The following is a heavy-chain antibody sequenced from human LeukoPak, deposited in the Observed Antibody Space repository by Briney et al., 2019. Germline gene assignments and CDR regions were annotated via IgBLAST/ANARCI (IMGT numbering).Heavy chain of an antibody. CDR3: TTEITMVRGASYYYYGMDV. J-gene: IGHJ6*04. CDR1: GFTFSKAW. Sequence: GGSLRLSCAASGFTFSKAWMSWVRQAPGKGLEWVGRIKRKTDDGTTDYAAPVKGRFTISRDDSKNTLYLQMNSLKTEDTAVYYCTTEITMVRGASYYYYGMDVWGKGTTVTVSS. CDR2: IKRKTDDGTT. V-gene: IGHV3-15*01. D-gene: IGHD3-10*01.